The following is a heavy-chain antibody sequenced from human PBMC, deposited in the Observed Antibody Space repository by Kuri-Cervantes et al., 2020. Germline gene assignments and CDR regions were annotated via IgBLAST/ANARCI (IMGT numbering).Heavy chain of an antibody. CDR1: GFTFSSYE. CDR3: AKGGGGSYYSPLDC. Sequence: GESLKISCAASGFTFSSYEMNWVRQAPGKGLEWVSYISSSGSTIYYADSVKGRFTISRDNAKNSLYLQMNSLRADDTAVYYCAKGGGGSYYSPLDCWGQGTLVTVSS. J-gene: IGHJ4*02. CDR2: ISSSGSTI. V-gene: IGHV3-48*03. D-gene: IGHD2-15*01.